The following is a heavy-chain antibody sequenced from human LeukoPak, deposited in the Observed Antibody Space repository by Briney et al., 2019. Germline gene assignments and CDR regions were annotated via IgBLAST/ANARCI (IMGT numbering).Heavy chain of an antibody. J-gene: IGHJ4*02. CDR2: ISAYNGNT. Sequence: ASVKVSCKASGYTFTGYGISWVRQAPGQGLEWMGWISAYNGNTNYAQKLQGRVTMTTDTSTSTAYMELRSLRSDDTAVYYCARRHYYDSSGYSTADYWGQGTLVTVSS. V-gene: IGHV1-18*01. D-gene: IGHD3-22*01. CDR3: ARRHYYDSSGYSTADY. CDR1: GYTFTGYG.